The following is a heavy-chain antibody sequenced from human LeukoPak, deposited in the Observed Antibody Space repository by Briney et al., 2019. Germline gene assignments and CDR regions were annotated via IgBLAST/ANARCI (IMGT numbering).Heavy chain of an antibody. CDR3: ARDGMYSSSRNGAFDI. CDR2: INSDASVT. CDR1: GFTFRSYG. J-gene: IGHJ3*02. V-gene: IGHV3-74*01. Sequence: PGGSLRLSCAASGFTFRSYGMSWVRQAAGKGLVWASRINSDASVTTYADSVKGRFTISRDNAKNSLYLQMNSLRAEDTAVYYCARDGMYSSSRNGAFDIWGQGTMVTVSS. D-gene: IGHD6-13*01.